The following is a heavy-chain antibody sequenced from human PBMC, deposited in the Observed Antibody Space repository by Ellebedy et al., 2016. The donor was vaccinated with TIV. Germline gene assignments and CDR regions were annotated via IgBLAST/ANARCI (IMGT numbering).Heavy chain of an antibody. Sequence: GGSLRLSCAASGFTFSRYGMHWVRQAPGKGLEWVSVLYPDAKTNYTDSVNGRFIVSRDSSKNTLYLQMDSLTAEDTAVYYCARDPGGGGDFGDNWFDPWGQGTLVTVSS. V-gene: IGHV3-66*01. CDR1: GFTFSRYG. CDR3: ARDPGGGGDFGDNWFDP. CDR2: LYPDAKT. D-gene: IGHD2-21*01. J-gene: IGHJ5*02.